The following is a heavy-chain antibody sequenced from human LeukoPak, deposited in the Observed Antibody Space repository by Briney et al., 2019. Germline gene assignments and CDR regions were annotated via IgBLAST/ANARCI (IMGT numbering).Heavy chain of an antibody. J-gene: IGHJ6*03. CDR3: ARDYGSGTPSSYYYMDV. V-gene: IGHV3-66*01. D-gene: IGHD3-10*01. Sequence: GGSLRLSCAASEFSVGSNYMTWVRQAPGKGLEWVSVIYSGGSTYYADSVKGRFTISRDNSKNTLYLQMNSLRAEDTAVYYCARDYGSGTPSSYYYMDVWGKGTTVTISS. CDR1: EFSVGSNY. CDR2: IYSGGST.